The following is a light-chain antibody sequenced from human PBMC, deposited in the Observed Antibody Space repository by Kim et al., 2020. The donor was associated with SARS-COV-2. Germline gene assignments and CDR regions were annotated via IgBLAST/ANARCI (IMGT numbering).Light chain of an antibody. J-gene: IGLJ2*01. CDR2: DVS. Sequence: QSASVSGSPGQSITISCTGTSSDVGGYNYVSWYQQHPGKAPKLMIYDVSNRPSGVSNRFSGSKSGNTASLTISGLQAEDEADYYCSSYTSSSTPLFGGGTQLTVL. CDR1: SSDVGGYNY. CDR3: SSYTSSSTPL. V-gene: IGLV2-14*03.